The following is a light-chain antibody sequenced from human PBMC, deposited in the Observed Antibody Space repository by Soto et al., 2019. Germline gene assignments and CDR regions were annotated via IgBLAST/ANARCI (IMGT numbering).Light chain of an antibody. CDR3: QQYGSSLPIT. Sequence: EIVLTQSPGTLSLSPGERATLSCRASQSVRSSYLAWYQQKPGQAPRLLIYGASSRATGIPDRFSGSGSGTDFTLTISRLEPEDFAVYYCQQYGSSLPITFGQGTRLEMK. J-gene: IGKJ5*01. V-gene: IGKV3-20*01. CDR1: QSVRSSY. CDR2: GAS.